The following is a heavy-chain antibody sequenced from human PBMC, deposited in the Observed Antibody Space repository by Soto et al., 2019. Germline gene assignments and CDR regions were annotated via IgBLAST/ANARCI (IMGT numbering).Heavy chain of an antibody. CDR3: ARHEEMATIVY. Sequence: SETLYLTCPVSGGSISSSLYSCAWIRQPPVKGLVWIGSINASGIPYHNPSLQSRVTISVDTSKNQFSLKLSSVTAADTAVYYCARHEEMATIVYWGQGTLVTVS. CDR1: GGSISSSLYS. J-gene: IGHJ4*02. D-gene: IGHD5-12*01. V-gene: IGHV4-39*01. CDR2: INASGIP.